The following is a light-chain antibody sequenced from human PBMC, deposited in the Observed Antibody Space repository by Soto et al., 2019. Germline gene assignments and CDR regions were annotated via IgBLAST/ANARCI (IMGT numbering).Light chain of an antibody. Sequence: EIVLTQSPATLSLSPGERATLSCRASQSVSSYLDWYQQKPGQAPRLLIYDASNRATGIPARFSGSGSGTDFTLTISGLEPEDFAVYYCQQRSNWPPITFGPGNKVDIK. V-gene: IGKV3-11*01. CDR3: QQRSNWPPIT. J-gene: IGKJ3*01. CDR2: DAS. CDR1: QSVSSY.